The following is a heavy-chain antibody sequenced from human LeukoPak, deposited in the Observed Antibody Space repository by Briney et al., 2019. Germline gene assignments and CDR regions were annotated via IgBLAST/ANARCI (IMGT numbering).Heavy chain of an antibody. J-gene: IGHJ4*02. Sequence: SQTLSLTCAISGDSVSSNSAAWNWIRQSPSRGLEWLGRTYYRSKWYNGYAVSVTSRISINADTSKNQFSLQLNSVTPEDTAVYYCARDLGVTANFDYWGQGTLVTVSS. CDR3: ARDLGVTANFDY. CDR2: TYYRSKWYN. D-gene: IGHD2-21*02. CDR1: GDSVSSNSAA. V-gene: IGHV6-1*01.